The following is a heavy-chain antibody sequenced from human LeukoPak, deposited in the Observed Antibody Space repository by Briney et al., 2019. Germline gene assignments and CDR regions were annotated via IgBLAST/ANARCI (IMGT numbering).Heavy chain of an antibody. J-gene: IGHJ4*02. CDR3: AREYWSGSSCRIDY. CDR2: ISYSGST. CDR1: GGSISSYY. V-gene: IGHV4-59*12. D-gene: IGHD2-15*01. Sequence: SETMSFTCTVAGGSISSYYWSWLRQPPREVQEWVGYISYSGSTNYNPSLKSQVTISVDTSKNQFSLKLSSQTAPHTAFYYWAREYWSGSSCRIDYWGQGTLVTVSS.